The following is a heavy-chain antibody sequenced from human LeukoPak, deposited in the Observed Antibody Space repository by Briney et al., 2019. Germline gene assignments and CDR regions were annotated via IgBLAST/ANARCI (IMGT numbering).Heavy chain of an antibody. CDR2: INTNSGGT. CDR1: GYTFTGYY. CDR3: ARDLYCSGGSCYNWFDP. V-gene: IGHV1-2*02. Sequence: SSVRVSCTAAGYTFTGYYMNWGRQAPGQGLGWRGWINTNSGGTNYAQKFQGRVTMTRDTSISTAYMELRRLRSDDTDVYYCARDLYCSGGSCYNWFDPWGQGTLVTVSS. J-gene: IGHJ5*02. D-gene: IGHD2-15*01.